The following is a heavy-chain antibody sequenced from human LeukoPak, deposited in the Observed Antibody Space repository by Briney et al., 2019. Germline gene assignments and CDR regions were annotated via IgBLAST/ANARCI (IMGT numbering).Heavy chain of an antibody. CDR3: ARRFNILTGYSHRGTSPRGLYYFDY. Sequence: SETLSLTCAVYGGSFSGYYWSWIRQPPGKVLEWIGEINHSGSTNYNPSLKSRVTISVDTSKNQFSLKLGSVTAADTAVYYCARRFNILTGYSHRGTSPRGLYYFDYWGQGTLVTVSS. J-gene: IGHJ4*02. CDR1: GGSFSGYY. V-gene: IGHV4-34*01. CDR2: INHSGST. D-gene: IGHD3-9*01.